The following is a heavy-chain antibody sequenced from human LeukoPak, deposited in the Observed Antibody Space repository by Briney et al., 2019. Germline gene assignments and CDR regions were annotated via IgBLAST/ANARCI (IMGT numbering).Heavy chain of an antibody. D-gene: IGHD6-13*01. Sequence: SETLSLTCTVSGGSISSYYWSWIRQPPGKGLEWIGYIYYSGSTNYNPSLKSRVTISVDTSKNQFSLKLSSVTAADTAVYYCAGSGYSGSQTSGYFDYWGQGTLVTVSS. J-gene: IGHJ4*02. CDR1: GGSISSYY. V-gene: IGHV4-59*01. CDR3: AGSGYSGSQTSGYFDY. CDR2: IYYSGST.